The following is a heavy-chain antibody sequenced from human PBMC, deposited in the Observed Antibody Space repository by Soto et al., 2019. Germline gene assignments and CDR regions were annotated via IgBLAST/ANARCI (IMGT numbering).Heavy chain of an antibody. D-gene: IGHD3-3*01. CDR1: GGPVSGDDYY. CDR3: AQRSGFYTGIDF. V-gene: IGHV4-30-4*01. J-gene: IGHJ4*02. CDR2: YYYSGTT. Sequence: TLSLTCTVSGGPVSGDDYYWSWIRQPPGKGLEWIGSYYYSGTTYYNPSLKSRVTISVDTSKSHFSLTMSSVTAADTAVYFCAQRSGFYTGIDFWGQGTLVTVSS.